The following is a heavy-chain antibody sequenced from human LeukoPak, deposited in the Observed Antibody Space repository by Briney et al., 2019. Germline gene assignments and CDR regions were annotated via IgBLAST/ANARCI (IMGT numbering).Heavy chain of an antibody. CDR2: IKQDGSEK. Sequence: PGGSLRLSCTASGFSLSDAWMSWVRQVPGKGLEWVANIKQDGSEKYYVDSVKGRFTISRDNAKNSLYLQMNSLRAEDTAVYYCARDREDLGYSSSWYDYWGQGTLVTVSS. V-gene: IGHV3-7*01. J-gene: IGHJ4*02. D-gene: IGHD6-13*01. CDR3: ARDREDLGYSSSWYDY. CDR1: GFSLSDAW.